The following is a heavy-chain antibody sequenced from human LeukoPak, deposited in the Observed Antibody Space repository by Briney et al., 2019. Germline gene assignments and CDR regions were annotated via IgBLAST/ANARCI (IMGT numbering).Heavy chain of an antibody. CDR2: INTDGKTT. J-gene: IGHJ4*02. CDR3: ARDYPPC. Sequence: GGSLRLSCVASGFTFSSSWMHWVRQAPGKGLVWVSRINTDGKTTTYADSVKGRFTISRDNTKNTLYPQMNSLNAEDTALYYCARDYPPCWGQGTLVTVSA. CDR1: GFTFSSSW. V-gene: IGHV3-74*01.